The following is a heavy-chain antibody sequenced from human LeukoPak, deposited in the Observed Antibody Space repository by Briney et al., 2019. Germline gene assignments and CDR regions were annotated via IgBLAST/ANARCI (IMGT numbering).Heavy chain of an antibody. Sequence: GGSLRLSCAASGFTFSGYSMNWVRRAPGKGLEWVSSISSSGNYIYYADSVKGRFTISRDNAKNSLYLQMNSLRADDTAVYHCARVPGYCSSTRCYGWYFDLWGRGTLVTVSS. V-gene: IGHV3-21*01. CDR1: GFTFSGYS. J-gene: IGHJ2*01. D-gene: IGHD2-2*01. CDR2: ISSSGNYI. CDR3: ARVPGYCSSTRCYGWYFDL.